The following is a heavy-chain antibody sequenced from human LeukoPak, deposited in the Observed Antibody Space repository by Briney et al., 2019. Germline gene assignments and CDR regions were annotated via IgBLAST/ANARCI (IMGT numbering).Heavy chain of an antibody. Sequence: GGSLRLSCAASGFTFSSYGMHWARQAPGKGLEWVAVIWYDGSNKYYADSVKGRFTISRDNSKNTLYLQMNSLRAEDTAVYYCARDFTPRGNEWLPFYYYYGMDVWGQGTTVTVSS. J-gene: IGHJ6*02. CDR3: ARDFTPRGNEWLPFYYYYGMDV. CDR2: IWYDGSNK. D-gene: IGHD3-3*01. CDR1: GFTFSSYG. V-gene: IGHV3-33*01.